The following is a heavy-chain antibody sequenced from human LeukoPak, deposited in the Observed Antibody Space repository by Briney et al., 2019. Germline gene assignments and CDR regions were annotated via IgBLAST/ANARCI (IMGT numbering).Heavy chain of an antibody. D-gene: IGHD3-3*01. CDR1: GGSISSYY. CDR2: IYYSGST. J-gene: IGHJ4*02. Sequence: TSETLSLTCTVSGGSISSYYWSWIRQPPGKGLEWIGYIYYSGSTNYNPSLKSRVTISVDTSKNQFSLKLSSVTAADTAVYYCARGSSITIFGVVIIGGGYYFDYWGQGTLVTVSS. CDR3: ARGSSITIFGVVIIGGGYYFDY. V-gene: IGHV4-59*12.